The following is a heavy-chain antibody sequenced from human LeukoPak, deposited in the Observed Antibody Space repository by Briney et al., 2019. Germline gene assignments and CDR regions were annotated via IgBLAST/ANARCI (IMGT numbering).Heavy chain of an antibody. J-gene: IGHJ6*02. CDR3: ARIQVPNGYYYYGMDV. Sequence: PGRSLRLSCAASGFTFSSYGMHWVRQAPGKGLEWVAVIWYDGSNKYYADSVKGRFTISRDNSKNTLYLQMNSLRAEDTAVYYCARIQVPNGYYYYGMDVWGQGTTVTVSS. CDR2: IWYDGSNK. CDR1: GFTFSSYG. D-gene: IGHD4-17*01. V-gene: IGHV3-33*01.